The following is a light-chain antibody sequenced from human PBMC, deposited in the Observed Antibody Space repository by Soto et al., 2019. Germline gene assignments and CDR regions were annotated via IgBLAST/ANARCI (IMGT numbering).Light chain of an antibody. CDR2: DAS. J-gene: IGKJ4*01. V-gene: IGKV3-11*01. CDR3: QQRSNWLT. CDR1: QSVSTF. Sequence: SVLTLSPATLSLSPGERATLSCRASQSVSTFFAWYQRNLGQAPRLLIYDASNRATGIPARFSGSGSGTDFTLTISSLEPEDFAVYFCQQRSNWLTFGGGTKVDIK.